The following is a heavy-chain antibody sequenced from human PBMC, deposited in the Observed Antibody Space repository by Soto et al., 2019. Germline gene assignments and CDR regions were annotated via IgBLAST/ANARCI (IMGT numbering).Heavy chain of an antibody. CDR3: ARVERGTATTVVDAFDI. CDR1: GGFVSSGTYY. V-gene: IGHV4-34*01. J-gene: IGHJ3*02. CDR2: MSHSDGT. Sequence: QVQLQQWGAGLLKPSETLSLTCAVYGGFVSSGTYYWSWIRQPPGKGLEWIGEMSHSDGTHFNPSLTSRATISVDTSKNQFSLKMSSVTAADTALYYCARVERGTATTVVDAFDIWGPGTMVTVSS. D-gene: IGHD1-1*01.